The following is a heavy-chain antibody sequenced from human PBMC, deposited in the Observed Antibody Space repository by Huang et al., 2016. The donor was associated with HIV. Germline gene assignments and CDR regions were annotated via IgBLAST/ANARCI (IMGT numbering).Heavy chain of an antibody. CDR2: VYDSGTT. V-gene: IGHV4-59*02. D-gene: IGHD6-19*01. CDR3: VRDQGRLAVGGIDNWFDP. Sequence: QVRLQESGPGLVKPSETLSLSCTVSGDSVSSHYWGWIRHPPGKGLEWFGTVYDSGTTKYNPRLKIRITISVATSKNGFSLNITSGSAADTAMYFCVRDQGRLAVGGIDNWFDPWGQGALVTVSS. J-gene: IGHJ5*02. CDR1: GDSVSSHY.